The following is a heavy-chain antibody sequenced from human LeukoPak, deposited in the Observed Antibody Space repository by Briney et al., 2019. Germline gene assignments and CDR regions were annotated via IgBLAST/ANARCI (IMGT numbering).Heavy chain of an antibody. CDR3: ARERLSRVAMVSFDY. V-gene: IGHV1-69*05. J-gene: IGHJ4*02. CDR2: IIPIFGTA. D-gene: IGHD5-18*01. Sequence: SVKVSCKASGGTFSSYAISWVRQAPGQGLEWMGRIIPIFGTANYAQKFQGRVTVTTDESTSTAYMELSSLRSEDTAVYYCARERLSRVAMVSFDYWGQGTLVTVSS. CDR1: GGTFSSYA.